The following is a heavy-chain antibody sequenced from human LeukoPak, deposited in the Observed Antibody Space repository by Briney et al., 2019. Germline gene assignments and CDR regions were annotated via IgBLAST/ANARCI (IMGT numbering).Heavy chain of an antibody. J-gene: IGHJ4*02. CDR3: ARDWGFLEWFRTTGGFDY. CDR1: GVSISSSSYY. V-gene: IGHV4-39*02. Sequence: SESLSLTCNVSGVSISSSSYYWGWIRQPPGKGLEWIGSIYSSGSTYYNSSLKSRVTISIDTSKNQVSLKMSSVTAADTAVYYCARDWGFLEWFRTTGGFDYWGQGTLVTVSS. D-gene: IGHD3-3*01. CDR2: IYSSGST.